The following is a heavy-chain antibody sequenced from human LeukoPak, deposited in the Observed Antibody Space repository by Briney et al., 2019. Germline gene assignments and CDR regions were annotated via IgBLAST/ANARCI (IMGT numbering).Heavy chain of an antibody. CDR3: ASHIVVVTSFNHFDY. Sequence: ASVKVSCKASGYTFTRYGMNWVRQAPGQGLEWMGWINTNTGNPTYAQGFTGRFVSSLDTSVSTAYLQISSLRAEDTAVYYCASHIVVVTSFNHFDYWGQGTLVTVSS. J-gene: IGHJ4*02. D-gene: IGHD2-21*02. CDR1: GYTFTRYG. V-gene: IGHV7-4-1*02. CDR2: INTNTGNP.